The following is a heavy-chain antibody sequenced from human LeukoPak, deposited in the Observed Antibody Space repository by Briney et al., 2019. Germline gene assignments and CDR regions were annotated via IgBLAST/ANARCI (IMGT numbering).Heavy chain of an antibody. CDR2: IWYDGSNK. D-gene: IGHD6-13*01. CDR3: ARGTYSSSWYFDY. V-gene: IGHV3-33*01. Sequence: PGGSLRLSCAASGFIFSNYGMHWVRQAPGKGLEWVAVIWYDGSNKYYADSVKGRFTISRDNSKNTLYLQMNSLRVEDTAVYYCARGTYSSSWYFDYWGQGTLVTVSS. J-gene: IGHJ4*02. CDR1: GFIFSNYG.